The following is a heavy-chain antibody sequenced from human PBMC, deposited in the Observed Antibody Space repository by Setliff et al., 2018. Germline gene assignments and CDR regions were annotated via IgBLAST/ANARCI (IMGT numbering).Heavy chain of an antibody. CDR1: GVSIANTASY. V-gene: IGHV4-61*09. CDR3: ARMSGFQYIDV. J-gene: IGHJ6*03. D-gene: IGHD3-3*01. CDR2: VYVGGNT. Sequence: SETLSLTCNVSGVSIANTASYWSWIRQPAGKTLEWIGQVYVGGNTYYNPSFESRVTISLDTSKNQFSLSLTSVTAADTAVYYCARMSGFQYIDVWGKGTTVTVSS.